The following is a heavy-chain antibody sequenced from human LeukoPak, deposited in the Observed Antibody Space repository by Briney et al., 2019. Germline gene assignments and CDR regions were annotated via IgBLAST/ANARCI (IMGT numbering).Heavy chain of an antibody. Sequence: ASVKVSCKASGYTFTSYGISWVRQAPGQGLEWMGWISAYNGNTNYAQKLQGRVTMTTDTSTSTAYMELRSLRSDDTAVYYCARDEWVVGTGTGTGEDGMDVWGQGTTVTVSS. CDR3: ARDEWVVGTGTGTGEDGMDV. D-gene: IGHD3-10*01. CDR1: GYTFTSYG. V-gene: IGHV1-18*01. J-gene: IGHJ6*02. CDR2: ISAYNGNT.